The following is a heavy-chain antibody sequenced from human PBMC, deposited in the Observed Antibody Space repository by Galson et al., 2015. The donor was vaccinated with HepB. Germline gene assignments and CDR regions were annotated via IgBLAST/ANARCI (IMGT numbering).Heavy chain of an antibody. D-gene: IGHD3-10*01. CDR2: ISSTGTTM. Sequence: SLRLSCAASGFTFSSYTMNWVRQAPGKGLESVSYISSTGTTMYYADSAKGRFTISRDNAKNSLYLQMNSLRAEDTAVYYCARVYFGSGSSSAYWNFVLWGRGALVSVSS. J-gene: IGHJ2*01. CDR1: GFTFSSYT. CDR3: ARVYFGSGSSSAYWNFVL. V-gene: IGHV3-48*01.